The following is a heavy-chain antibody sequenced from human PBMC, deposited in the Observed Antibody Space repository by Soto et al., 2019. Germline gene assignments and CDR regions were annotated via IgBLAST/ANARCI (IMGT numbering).Heavy chain of an antibody. D-gene: IGHD3-10*01. CDR1: GYSFTNYG. CDR2: ISNYNGNS. V-gene: IGHV1-18*01. J-gene: IGHJ6*02. CDR3: ARVGQVVRGVTHYYYYGMDV. Sequence: ASVKVSCKASGYSFTNYGINWVRQAPGQGFEWMGWISNYNGNSKYAEDVQDRITMTTDPFTNITYMELRSLRSDDTAVYYCARVGQVVRGVTHYYYYGMDVWGQGTTVTVSS.